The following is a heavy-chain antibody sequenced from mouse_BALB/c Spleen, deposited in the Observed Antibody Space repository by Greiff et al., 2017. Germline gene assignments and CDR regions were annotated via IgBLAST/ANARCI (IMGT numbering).Heavy chain of an antibody. V-gene: IGHV14-4*02. CDR1: GFNITDYY. Sequence: EVKLMESGAELVRSGASVKLSCTASGFNITDYYMHWVKQRPEQGLEWIGWIDPENGDTEYAPKFQGKATMTADTSSNTAYLQRSSLTSEDTAVYYCRGYYAMDYWGQGTSVTVSS. CDR3: RGYYAMDY. CDR2: IDPENGDT. J-gene: IGHJ4*01.